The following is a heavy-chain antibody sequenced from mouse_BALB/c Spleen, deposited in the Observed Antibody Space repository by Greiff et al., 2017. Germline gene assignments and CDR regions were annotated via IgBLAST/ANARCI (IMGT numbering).Heavy chain of an antibody. J-gene: IGHJ3*01. V-gene: IGHV1-5*01. CDR2: IYPGNSDT. CDR3: TNYYGSTAFAY. CDR1: GYSFTSYW. Sequence: EVQLQQSGTVLARPGASVKMSCKASGYSFTSYWMHWVKQRPGQGLEWIGAIYPGNSDTSYNQKFKGKAKLTAVTSASTAYMELSSLTNEDSAVYYCTNYYGSTAFAYWGQETLVTVSA. D-gene: IGHD1-1*01.